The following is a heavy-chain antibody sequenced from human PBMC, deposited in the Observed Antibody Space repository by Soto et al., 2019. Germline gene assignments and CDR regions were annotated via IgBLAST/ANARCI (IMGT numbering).Heavy chain of an antibody. D-gene: IGHD3-16*02. V-gene: IGHV4-38-2*01. CDR3: ARSRVVWGSYRPYYFDY. J-gene: IGHJ4*02. Sequence: SETLSLTCAVSGYSISSGYYWGWIRQPPGKGLEWIGSIYHSGSTYYNPSLKSRVTISVDTSKNQFSLKLSSVTAADTAVYYCARSRVVWGSYRPYYFDYWGQGTLVTVSS. CDR2: IYHSGST. CDR1: GYSISSGYY.